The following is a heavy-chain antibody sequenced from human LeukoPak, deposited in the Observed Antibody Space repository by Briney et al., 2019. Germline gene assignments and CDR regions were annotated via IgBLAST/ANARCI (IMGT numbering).Heavy chain of an antibody. CDR2: ISGYNGNT. J-gene: IGHJ4*02. V-gene: IGHV1-18*01. Sequence: ASVKVSCKASGYTFTSYGISWVRQAPGQGLEWMGWISGYNGNTNYAQKFQGRVTITAVESMSTAYMELSSLRSEDTAVYYCARGWLAETTVVTPYNYWGQGTLVTVSS. D-gene: IGHD4-23*01. CDR1: GYTFTSYG. CDR3: ARGWLAETTVVTPYNY.